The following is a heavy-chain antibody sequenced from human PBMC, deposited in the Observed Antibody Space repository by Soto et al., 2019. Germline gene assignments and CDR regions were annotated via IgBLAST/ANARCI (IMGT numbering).Heavy chain of an antibody. CDR3: AREPTHFGVAMLPWSDP. V-gene: IGHV1-69*01. Sequence: QVQLVQSGAEVKKPGSSVRVSCKASGGTFSSYAISWVRQAPGQGLEWVGGIIPIFGTANYAQKFQGRVRTTADESTGTAYMELRSLRSEDTAVYYCAREPTHFGVAMLPWSDPWGQGTLVTVSS. CDR1: GGTFSSYA. J-gene: IGHJ5*02. CDR2: IIPIFGTA. D-gene: IGHD3-3*01.